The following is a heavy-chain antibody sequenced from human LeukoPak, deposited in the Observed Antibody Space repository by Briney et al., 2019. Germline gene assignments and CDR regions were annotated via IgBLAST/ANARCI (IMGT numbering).Heavy chain of an antibody. Sequence: SETLSLTCTVSGGSIRSSSYYWGWIRQPPGKGLEWVGSIYYSGSTYYNASLKSRGTISVDTSKNQFSLKLNSVTAADTAVYFCARQVVAVAGTGYFDYWGQGTLVTVSS. CDR2: IYYSGST. CDR1: GGSIRSSSYY. V-gene: IGHV4-39*01. D-gene: IGHD6-19*01. CDR3: ARQVVAVAGTGYFDY. J-gene: IGHJ4*02.